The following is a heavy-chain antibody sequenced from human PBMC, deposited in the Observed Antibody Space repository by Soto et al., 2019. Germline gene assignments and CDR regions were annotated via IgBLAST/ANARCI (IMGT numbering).Heavy chain of an antibody. V-gene: IGHV1-69*01. CDR1: GGTFSSYA. D-gene: IGHD2-2*01. CDR3: ARSQGSSTSLELYYYYYYGMDV. CDR2: IIPISDTT. J-gene: IGHJ6*02. Sequence: QVQLVQSGAEVKKPGSSVKVSCKASGGTFSSYAISWVRQAPGQGLEWMGGIIPISDTTNYAQKFQGRVTITADESTSTAYMELSSLRSEDTAVYYCARSQGSSTSLELYYYYYYGMDVWRQGTTVTVSS.